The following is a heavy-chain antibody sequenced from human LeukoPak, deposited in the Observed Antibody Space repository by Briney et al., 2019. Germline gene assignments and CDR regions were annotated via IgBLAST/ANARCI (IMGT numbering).Heavy chain of an antibody. D-gene: IGHD6-6*01. Sequence: GGSLRLSCAASGFTFGDYYMSWVRQAPGKGLEWVSYISSSSSFIYYADSVKGRFTISRDNAKNSLYLQMNSLRDEDTAVYYCARDGPSSSSKMKGYYDFWGQGTLVTVSS. CDR1: GFTFGDYY. CDR3: ARDGPSSSSKMKGYYDF. V-gene: IGHV3-11*06. J-gene: IGHJ4*02. CDR2: ISSSSSFI.